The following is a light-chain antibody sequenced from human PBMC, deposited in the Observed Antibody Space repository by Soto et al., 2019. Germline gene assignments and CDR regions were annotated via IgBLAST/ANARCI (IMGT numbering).Light chain of an antibody. V-gene: IGKV1-5*03. CDR2: KAS. CDR3: QQYNSYSLT. J-gene: IGKJ4*01. CDR1: QSISPW. Sequence: DIPMTQSPSTLSASVGDRVTITCRASQSISPWVAWYQQKPGKAPKLLIYKASTLESGVPSRFSGLGSGTEFTLTISSLQPDDFASYYCQQYNSYSLTFGGGTKVEIK.